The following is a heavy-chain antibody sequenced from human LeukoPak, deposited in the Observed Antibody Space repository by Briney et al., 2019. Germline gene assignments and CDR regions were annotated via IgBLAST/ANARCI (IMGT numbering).Heavy chain of an antibody. CDR1: GGSISSYY. Sequence: SETLSLTCTVSGGSISSYYWSWIRQPAGKGLEWIGRIYTSGSTNYNPSLKSRVTMSVDTSKNQFSLKLSSVTAADTAVYYCARAPPNTYYYGSGSYYPFDYWGQGTLVTVSS. CDR2: IYTSGST. J-gene: IGHJ4*02. V-gene: IGHV4-4*07. CDR3: ARAPPNTYYYGSGSYYPFDY. D-gene: IGHD3-10*01.